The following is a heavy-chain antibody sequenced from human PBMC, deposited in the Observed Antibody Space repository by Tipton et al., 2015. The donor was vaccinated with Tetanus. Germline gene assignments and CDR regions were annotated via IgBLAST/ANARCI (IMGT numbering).Heavy chain of an antibody. CDR3: ARWGPGVTTWGFDF. CDR1: GGSIRGHF. V-gene: IGHV4-4*07. D-gene: IGHD3-16*01. CDR2: LHSSGDT. Sequence: LRLSCTVSGGSIRGHFWSWIRQPAGKGLEWIGRLHSSGDTTYNPSLKSRVTMSVDTSKNQFSLRLSSVTAAGTAHYFCARWGPGVTTWGFDFWGQGTLVTVSS. J-gene: IGHJ4*02.